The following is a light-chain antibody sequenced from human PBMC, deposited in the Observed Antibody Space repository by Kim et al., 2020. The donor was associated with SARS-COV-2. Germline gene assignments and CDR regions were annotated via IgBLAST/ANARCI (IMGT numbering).Light chain of an antibody. CDR3: QHYSRFPYT. CDR1: QTISTW. V-gene: IGKV1-5*03. CDR2: LAS. J-gene: IGKJ2*01. Sequence: ASGGDRVTITCRASQTISTWLAWYQQKPGKAPNLLIYLASTLESGVPSRFNGSGSGTEFTLTIDSLQPDDFATYYCQHYSRFPYTFGQGTKLEI.